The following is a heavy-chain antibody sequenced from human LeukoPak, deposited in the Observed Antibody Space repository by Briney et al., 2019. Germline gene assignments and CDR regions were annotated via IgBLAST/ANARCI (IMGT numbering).Heavy chain of an antibody. CDR3: ARVSRREVAGIFDY. D-gene: IGHD6-19*01. CDR2: IYYSGNT. CDR1: GGSISSSSYY. Sequence: SETLSLTCTVSGGSISSSSYYWGWIRQPPGKGLEWIGSIYYSGNTYYNPSLKSRVTISVDTSKNQFSLKLSSVTAADTAVYYCARVSRREVAGIFDYWGQGTLVTVSS. V-gene: IGHV4-39*07. J-gene: IGHJ4*02.